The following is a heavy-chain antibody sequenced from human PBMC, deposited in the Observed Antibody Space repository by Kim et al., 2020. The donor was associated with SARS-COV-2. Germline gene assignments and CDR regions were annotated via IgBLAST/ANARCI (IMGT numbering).Heavy chain of an antibody. J-gene: IGHJ4*02. D-gene: IGHD2-8*01. CDR1: GGSISSSSYY. V-gene: IGHV4-39*01. CDR3: ARLGVKVLMVYAFDY. Sequence: SETLSLTCTVSGGSISSSSYYWGWIRQPPGKGLEWIGSIYYSGSTYYNPSLKSRVTISVDTSKNQFSLKLSSVTAADTAVYYCARLGVKVLMVYAFDYWGQGTLVTVSS. CDR2: IYYSGST.